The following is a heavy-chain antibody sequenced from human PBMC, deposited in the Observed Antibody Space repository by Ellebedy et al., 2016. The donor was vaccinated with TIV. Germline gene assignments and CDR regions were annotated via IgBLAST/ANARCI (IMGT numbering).Heavy chain of an antibody. CDR3: AREGLGSGYYDRNRAFDI. CDR1: GFTFSSYS. Sequence: GESLKISCAASGFTFSSYSMNWVRQAPGKGLEWVSYISSSSSTIYYADSVKGRFTISRDNAKNSLYLQMNSLRAEDTAVYYCAREGLGSGYYDRNRAFDIWGQGTMVTVSS. J-gene: IGHJ3*02. D-gene: IGHD3-22*01. CDR2: ISSSSSTI. V-gene: IGHV3-48*01.